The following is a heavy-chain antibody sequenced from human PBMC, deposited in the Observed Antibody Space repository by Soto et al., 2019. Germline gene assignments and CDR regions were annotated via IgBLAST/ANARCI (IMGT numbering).Heavy chain of an antibody. CDR1: GFTFSNYA. Sequence: PGGSLRLSCAASGFTFSNYAMNWVRQAPGEGLEWVSGISGSTGNTYYADSAKGRFTISRDNSKNTVYLQIHSLRAEDTALYYCAKGEDSFGFTRFDYWGQGNMVTAPQ. V-gene: IGHV3-23*01. CDR2: ISGSTGNT. D-gene: IGHD5-18*01. CDR3: AKGEDSFGFTRFDY. J-gene: IGHJ4*02.